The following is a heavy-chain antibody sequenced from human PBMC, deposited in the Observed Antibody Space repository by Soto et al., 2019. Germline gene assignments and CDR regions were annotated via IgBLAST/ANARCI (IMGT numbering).Heavy chain of an antibody. D-gene: IGHD2-8*01. CDR2: IYYSGST. CDR1: GGSISSGGYY. CDR3: ARARKYCTNGVCDAFDI. J-gene: IGHJ3*02. Sequence: QVQLQESGPGLVKPSQTLSLTCTVSGGSISSGGYYWSWIRQHPGKGLEWIGYIYYSGSTYYNPSLKSRVTISVDTSKNQFSQKLSSVTAADTDVYYCARARKYCTNGVCDAFDIWGQGTMVTVSS. V-gene: IGHV4-31*03.